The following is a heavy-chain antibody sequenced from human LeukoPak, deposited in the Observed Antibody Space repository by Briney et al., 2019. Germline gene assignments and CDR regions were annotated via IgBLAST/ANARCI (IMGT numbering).Heavy chain of an antibody. CDR2: VSGSGGST. V-gene: IGHV3-23*01. J-gene: IGHJ4*02. Sequence: PGGSLRLSCAASGFTFSSYAMSWVRQAPGKGLEWVSTVSGSGGSTYYADSVKGRFTISRDDSKNTLYLQMKSLRAEDTAVYYCAKGANSYTSSHFGYWGQGTLVTVSS. CDR3: AKGANSYTSSHFGY. D-gene: IGHD5-18*01. CDR1: GFTFSSYA.